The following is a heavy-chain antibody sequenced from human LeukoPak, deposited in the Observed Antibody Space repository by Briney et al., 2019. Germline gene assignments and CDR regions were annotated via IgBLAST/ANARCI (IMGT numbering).Heavy chain of an antibody. J-gene: IGHJ3*02. D-gene: IGHD4-17*01. V-gene: IGHV4-4*02. CDR1: GGSISSSNW. Sequence: SETLSLTCAVSGGSISSSNWWSWVRQPPGKGLEWIGEIYHSGSTNYNPSLKSRVTISVDKSKNQFSLKLSSVTAADTAVYYCARVRGDYGDYVDAFDIWGQGTMVTVSS. CDR3: ARVRGDYGDYVDAFDI. CDR2: IYHSGST.